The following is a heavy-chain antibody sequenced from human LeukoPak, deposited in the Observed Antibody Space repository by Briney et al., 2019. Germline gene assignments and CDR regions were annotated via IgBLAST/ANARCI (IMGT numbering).Heavy chain of an antibody. Sequence: ASVKVSCKASGYTFTGYYMHWLRHAPGQGLEGMGRINPNSGGTNYAQKFPGRVTMTRETSISTAYMELSRLRSDDTAVYYCARQGVVVVMAREFDDWGQGTMVTVSS. D-gene: IGHD3-22*01. V-gene: IGHV1-2*06. CDR1: GYTFTGYY. CDR2: INPNSGGT. CDR3: ARQGVVVVMAREFDD. J-gene: IGHJ4*02.